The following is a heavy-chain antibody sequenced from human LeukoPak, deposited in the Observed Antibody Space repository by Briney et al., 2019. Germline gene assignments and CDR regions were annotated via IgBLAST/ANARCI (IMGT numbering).Heavy chain of an antibody. CDR1: GNTFTSYY. CDR2: INPSGGST. J-gene: IGHJ5*02. CDR3: ARGFLLGYCSSTSCPRRWFDP. Sequence: ASVKVSCKASGNTFTSYYMHWVRQAPGQGLEWMGIINPSGGSTSYAQKFQGRVTMTRDTSTSTVYMELSSLRSEDTAVYYCARGFLLGYCSSTSCPRRWFDPWGQGTLVTVSS. D-gene: IGHD2-2*01. V-gene: IGHV1-46*01.